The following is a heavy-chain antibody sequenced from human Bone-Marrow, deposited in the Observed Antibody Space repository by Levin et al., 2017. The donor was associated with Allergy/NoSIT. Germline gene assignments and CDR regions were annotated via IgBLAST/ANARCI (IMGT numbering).Heavy chain of an antibody. CDR1: GYRFTNYW. V-gene: IGHV5-51*01. CDR3: ARTLAVSGTPADY. Sequence: GESLKISCKASGYRFTNYWIAWLRQMPGKGLECMGIIFPGDYPVDPDTRYSPSFQGQVTISADKSITTAYLQLVSLKASDTAMYYCARTLAVSGTPADYWGQGTLVTVSS. CDR2: IFPGDYPVDPDT. J-gene: IGHJ4*02. D-gene: IGHD6-19*01.